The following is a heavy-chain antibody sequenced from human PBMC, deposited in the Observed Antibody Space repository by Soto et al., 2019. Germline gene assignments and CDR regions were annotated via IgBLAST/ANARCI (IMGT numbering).Heavy chain of an antibody. CDR1: GYTFTSYV. CDR3: ARDHRERDSYGDYGRNDAFDI. Sequence: GASVKVSCKASGYTFTSYVISWVRQSPGQGLEWMGWISAYNGNTNYAQKLQGRVTMTTDTSTSTAYMELRSLRSDDTAVYYCARDHRERDSYGDYGRNDAFDIWGQGTMVTVS. V-gene: IGHV1-18*01. CDR2: ISAYNGNT. D-gene: IGHD4-17*01. J-gene: IGHJ3*02.